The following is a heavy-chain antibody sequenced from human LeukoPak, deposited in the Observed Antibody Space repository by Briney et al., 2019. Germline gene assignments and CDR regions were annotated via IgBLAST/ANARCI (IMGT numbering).Heavy chain of an antibody. CDR2: IYYSGST. CDR1: GGSISSYY. CDR3: ARDKTGGVPSLVITMIPFDY. Sequence: SETLSLTCTVSGGSISSYYWSWIRQPPGKGLEWIGYIYYSGSTNYNPSLKSRVTISVDTSKNQFSLKLSSVTAADTAVYYCARDKTGGVPSLVITMIPFDYWGQGTLVTVSS. J-gene: IGHJ4*02. V-gene: IGHV4-59*12. D-gene: IGHD3-22*01.